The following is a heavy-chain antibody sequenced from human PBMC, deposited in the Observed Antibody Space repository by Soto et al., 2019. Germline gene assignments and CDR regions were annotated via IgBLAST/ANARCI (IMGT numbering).Heavy chain of an antibody. CDR3: ARGGEAEYDILTGYYSPHLGYYYYGMDV. CDR2: MNPNSGNT. J-gene: IGHJ6*02. CDR1: GYTFSDYD. V-gene: IGHV1-8*01. D-gene: IGHD3-9*01. Sequence: ASVKVSCKASGYTFSDYDINWVRQATGQGLEWLGWMNPNSGNTGYVEKFQGRVTMTRNTSISTAYMELSSLRSEDTAVYYCARGGEAEYDILTGYYSPHLGYYYYGMDVWGQGTTVTVSS.